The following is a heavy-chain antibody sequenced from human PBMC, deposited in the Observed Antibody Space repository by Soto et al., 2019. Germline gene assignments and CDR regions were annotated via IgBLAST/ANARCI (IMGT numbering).Heavy chain of an antibody. D-gene: IGHD6-13*01. J-gene: IGHJ6*02. CDR2: IYSGGST. CDR3: ARSPSSGSSSWSGYNYYGMDV. V-gene: IGHV3-53*01. Sequence: GGSLRLSCAASWFTVIGHYMSWVRQAPGKGLEWVSVIYSGGSTYYADSVKGRFTISRDNSKNTLYLQMNSLRAEDTAVYYCARSPSSGSSSWSGYNYYGMDVWGQGTTVTVSS. CDR1: WFTVIGHY.